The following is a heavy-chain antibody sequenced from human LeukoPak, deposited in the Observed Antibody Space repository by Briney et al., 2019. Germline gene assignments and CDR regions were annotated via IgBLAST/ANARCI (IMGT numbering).Heavy chain of an antibody. CDR3: AGRYCSGGSCYFEFDY. D-gene: IGHD2-15*01. CDR1: GDSISSGGYY. V-gene: IGHV4-31*03. CDR2: IYYSGST. Sequence: SETLSLTCTVSGDSISSGGYYWSWIRQHPGKGLEWIGYIYYSGSTYYNPSLKSRVTISVDTSKNQFSLKLSSVTAADTAVYYCAGRYCSGGSCYFEFDYWGQGTLVTVSS. J-gene: IGHJ4*02.